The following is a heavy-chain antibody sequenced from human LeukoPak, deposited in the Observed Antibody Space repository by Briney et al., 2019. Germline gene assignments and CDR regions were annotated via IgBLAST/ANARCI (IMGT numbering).Heavy chain of an antibody. CDR1: GFTFSSYG. CDR2: IWYDGSNK. CDR3: AREKGEDLYYYGMDV. D-gene: IGHD3-10*01. Sequence: QPGGSLRLSCAASGFTFSSYGMHWVRQAPGKGLEWVAVIWYDGSNKYYADSVKGRFTISRDNSKNTLYLQMNSLRAEDTAVYYCAREKGEDLYYYGMDVWGQGTTVTVSS. J-gene: IGHJ6*02. V-gene: IGHV3-33*08.